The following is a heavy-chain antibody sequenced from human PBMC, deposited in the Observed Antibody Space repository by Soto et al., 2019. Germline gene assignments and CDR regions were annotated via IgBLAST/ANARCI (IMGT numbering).Heavy chain of an antibody. CDR1: GFIFSNYG. CDR2: IWYNGSNK. Sequence: GGSLRLSCAASGFIFSNYGMHWVRQAPGKGLEWVAVIWYNGSNKYYADSVKGRFTISRDNSKNTLYLHMNSLRAADTAVYYCARGSRGSHIVVPAAKRWFDPWGQGTLVTVSS. J-gene: IGHJ5*02. V-gene: IGHV3-33*01. D-gene: IGHD2-2*01. CDR3: ARGSRGSHIVVPAAKRWFDP.